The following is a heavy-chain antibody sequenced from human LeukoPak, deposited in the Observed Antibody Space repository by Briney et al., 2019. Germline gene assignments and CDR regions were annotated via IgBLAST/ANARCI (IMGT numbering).Heavy chain of an antibody. CDR2: MNPNSGNT. V-gene: IGHV1-8*01. CDR1: GYTFTSYD. D-gene: IGHD6-19*01. CDR3: AKSSGWTHLDY. Sequence: GASVKVSCKASGYTFTSYDINWVRQAPGQGLEWMGWMNPNSGNTGYAQKFQGRVTMTRNTSISTAYMELRSLRSDDTAVYYCAKSSGWTHLDYWGQGTLVTVSS. J-gene: IGHJ4*02.